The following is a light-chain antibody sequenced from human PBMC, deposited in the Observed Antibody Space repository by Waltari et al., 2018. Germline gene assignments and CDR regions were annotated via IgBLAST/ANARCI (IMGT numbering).Light chain of an antibody. V-gene: IGKV1-16*02. CDR1: QDISNY. CDR3: QQYYNYPIT. CDR2: TAS. J-gene: IGKJ4*01. Sequence: DIQMTQSPSSLSASVGDRVTLTCRASQDISNYLAWFQQKPGKAPKSLIYTASTLPSGVPSKFSGSGFGTDFTLTINSLQPEDSATYYCQQYYNYPITFGGGTKVEIK.